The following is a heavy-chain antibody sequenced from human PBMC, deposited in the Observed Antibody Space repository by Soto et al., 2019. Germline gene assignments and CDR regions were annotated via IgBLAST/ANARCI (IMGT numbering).Heavy chain of an antibody. CDR1: GFSFKSFV. J-gene: IGHJ4*02. CDR3: ARWGTTGGFDL. V-gene: IGHV3-30*19. Sequence: QVQLVESGGGVVQPGTSLRLSCAASGFSFKSFVMHWVRQAPGKGLEWVAFTSYDGNNKDYGDSVKGRFTVSRDNSQNTLHLQMDFLRPEDTALYYWARWGTTGGFDLWGQGTLVSVSS. CDR2: TSYDGNNK. D-gene: IGHD3-16*01.